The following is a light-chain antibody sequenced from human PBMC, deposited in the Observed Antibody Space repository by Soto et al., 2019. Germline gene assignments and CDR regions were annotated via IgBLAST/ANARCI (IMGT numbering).Light chain of an antibody. J-gene: IGKJ2*01. V-gene: IGKV3-15*01. CDR2: GAS. CDR1: QRISTN. Sequence: EIVMTQSPATLSVSPGESSTLSCRASQRISTNLAWYQQKVGQPPRLLIYGASTRATGITQRFSGSGSGTDFTLTLSILQSEPVAFYYCQQYNNWPPAYTFGQGTRVESK. CDR3: QQYNNWPPAYT.